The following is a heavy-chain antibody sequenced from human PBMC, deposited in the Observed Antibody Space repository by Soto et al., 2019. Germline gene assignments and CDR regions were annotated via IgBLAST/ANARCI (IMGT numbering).Heavy chain of an antibody. Sequence: QVQLVESGGGVVQPGGSLRLSCAASGFTFRNYAMHWVRQAPGKGLECLAVIAYYGSNAFYRDSVKGRFTISRDNSKNTLYMHMNSLRSEDTGVYYCARGDREDILVVVGARPVAYGIDIWGQGTTVTVSS. CDR3: ARGDREDILVVVGARPVAYGIDI. J-gene: IGHJ6*02. D-gene: IGHD2-15*01. CDR2: IAYYGSNA. V-gene: IGHV3-30-3*01. CDR1: GFTFRNYA.